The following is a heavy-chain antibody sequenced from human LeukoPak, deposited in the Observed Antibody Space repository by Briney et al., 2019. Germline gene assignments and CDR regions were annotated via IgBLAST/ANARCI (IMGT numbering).Heavy chain of an antibody. J-gene: IGHJ4*02. CDR2: INPNSCGT. Sequence: ASVKVSCKACGYTFTGYYMHWVRQAPGQGLEWMGWINPNSCGTSYAQKFQGRVTMTRDTSISTAYMELSRLRSDDTAVYYCARGYCSGGSCYYYFDYWGQGTLVTVSS. V-gene: IGHV1-2*02. CDR3: ARGYCSGGSCYYYFDY. CDR1: GYTFTGYY. D-gene: IGHD2-15*01.